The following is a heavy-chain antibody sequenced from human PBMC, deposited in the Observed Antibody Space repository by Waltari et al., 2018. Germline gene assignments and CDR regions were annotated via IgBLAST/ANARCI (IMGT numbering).Heavy chain of an antibody. D-gene: IGHD5-12*01. CDR2: ISSSSSYI. Sequence: EVQLVESGGGLVKPGGSLRLSCAASGFTFSSYSMNWVRQAPGKGLEWVSSISSSSSYIYYADSVKGRFTISRDNAKNSLYLQMNSLRAEDTAVYYCARSEGWLPYYYGMDVWGQGTLVTVSS. CDR3: ARSEGWLPYYYGMDV. V-gene: IGHV3-21*01. CDR1: GFTFSSYS. J-gene: IGHJ6*02.